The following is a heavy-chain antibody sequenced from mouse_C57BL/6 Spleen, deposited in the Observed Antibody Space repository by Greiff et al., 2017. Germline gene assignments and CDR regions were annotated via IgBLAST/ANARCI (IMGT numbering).Heavy chain of an antibody. CDR3: ARGDGYYGGAMGY. Sequence: EVKLMESGPGMVKPSQSLSLTCTVTGYSITSGYDWHWIRHFPGNKLEWMGYISYSGSTNYNPCLKSRISITHDTSKNHFFLKLKSVTTEDTATYYCARGDGYYGGAMGYWGQGTSVTVSS. D-gene: IGHD2-3*01. J-gene: IGHJ4*01. CDR1: GYSITSGYD. V-gene: IGHV3-1*01. CDR2: ISYSGST.